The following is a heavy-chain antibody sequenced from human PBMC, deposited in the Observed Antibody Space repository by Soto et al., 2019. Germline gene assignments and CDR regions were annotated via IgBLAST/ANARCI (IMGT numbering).Heavy chain of an antibody. D-gene: IGHD2-15*01. CDR3: ANPGRVYCSGGTCSNI. CDR1: GFTFSHYW. Sequence: QPGGSLRLFCVASGFTFSHYWISWVRQAPGNGLEWVANMKPDGSEEYYVDSVKGRFTTSRDSAKNSLYLQMTSLRAEDTAMYYCANPGRVYCSGGTCSNIWGQGTLVTVSS. CDR2: MKPDGSEE. V-gene: IGHV3-7*01. J-gene: IGHJ3*02.